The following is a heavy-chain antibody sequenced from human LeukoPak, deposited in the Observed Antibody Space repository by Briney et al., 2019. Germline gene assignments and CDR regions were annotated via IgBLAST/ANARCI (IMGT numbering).Heavy chain of an antibody. CDR3: ARDLGQYYDTSDNWFDP. CDR1: GLTFSNYW. D-gene: IGHD3-22*01. V-gene: IGHV3-74*01. CDR2: ISSDGINT. Sequence: GGSLRLSCAASGLTFSNYWMHWVRQAPGKGLVWVSRISSDGINTSYADSVKGRFTISRDNAKNTLNLQMNSLRAEDTAVYYCARDLGQYYDTSDNWFDPWGQGTLVTVSS. J-gene: IGHJ5*02.